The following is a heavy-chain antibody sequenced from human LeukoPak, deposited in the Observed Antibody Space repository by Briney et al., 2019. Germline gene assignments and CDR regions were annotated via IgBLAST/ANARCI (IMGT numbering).Heavy chain of an antibody. CDR1: GFIVSDNY. CDR2: YYYSGST. J-gene: IGHJ4*02. V-gene: IGHV4-59*02. CDR3: ARDSGNYRFDY. D-gene: IGHD1-26*01. Sequence: GSLRLSCAASGFIVSDNYLVWVRQAPGKGLEWIAFYYYSGSTSYNPSLQSRVTMSVDTPNNQVSLKLTSVTAADTAVYYCARDSGNYRFDYWGQGTLVIVSS.